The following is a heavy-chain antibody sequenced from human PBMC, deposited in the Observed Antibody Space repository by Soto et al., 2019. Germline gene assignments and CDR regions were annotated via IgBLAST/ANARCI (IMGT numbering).Heavy chain of an antibody. CDR1: GFTFSSYS. Sequence: EVQLVESGGGLVKPGGSLRLSCAASGFTFSSYSMNWVRQAPGEGLEWVSSISSSSSYIYYADSVKGRFTISRDNAKNSLYLQMNSLRAEDTAVYYCARAAPGEIDYWGQGTLVTVSS. V-gene: IGHV3-21*01. CDR2: ISSSSSYI. CDR3: ARAAPGEIDY. J-gene: IGHJ4*02. D-gene: IGHD3-10*01.